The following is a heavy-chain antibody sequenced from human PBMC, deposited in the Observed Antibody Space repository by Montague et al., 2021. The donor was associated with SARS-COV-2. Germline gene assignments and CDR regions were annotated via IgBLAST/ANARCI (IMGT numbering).Heavy chain of an antibody. CDR3: ARNPGEYYGMDV. D-gene: IGHD3-16*01. V-gene: IGHV4-4*07. J-gene: IGHJ6*02. Sequence: SETLSLTCNVSGGSIGNYYWSWIRQPAGKGLEWIGRIYSSGSINYNPSLKTRITLSVDTSKNQLSLRLNFVTAADTAVYYCARNPGEYYGMDVWGQGTTVTVSS. CDR2: IYSSGSI. CDR1: GGSIGNYY.